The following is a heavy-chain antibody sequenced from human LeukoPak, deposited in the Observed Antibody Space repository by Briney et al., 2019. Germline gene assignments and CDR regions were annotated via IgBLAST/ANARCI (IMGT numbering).Heavy chain of an antibody. CDR2: IKQDGSEK. V-gene: IGHV3-7*05. CDR1: GFTFSSYW. D-gene: IGHD1-26*01. CDR3: ARPSIVGGSASNTPLDY. J-gene: IGHJ4*02. Sequence: GGSLRLSCAASGFTFSSYWMSWVRQAPGKGLEWVANIKQDGSEKYYVDSVKGRFTISRDNAKNSLYLQMNSLKTGDTAVYYCARPSIVGGSASNTPLDYWGQGTLVAVSS.